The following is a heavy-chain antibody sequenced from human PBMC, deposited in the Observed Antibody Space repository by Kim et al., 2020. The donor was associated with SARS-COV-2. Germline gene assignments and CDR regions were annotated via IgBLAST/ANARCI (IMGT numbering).Heavy chain of an antibody. CDR2: IDPSDSYT. CDR3: ARHGGAYSSSWYRRVEYYYGMDV. V-gene: IGHV5-10-1*01. D-gene: IGHD6-13*01. Sequence: GESLKISCKGSGYSFTSYWISWVRQMPGKGLEWMGRIDPSDSYTNYSPSFQGHVTISADKSISTAYLQWSSLKASDTAMYYCARHGGAYSSSWYRRVEYYYGMDVWGQGTTVTVSS. J-gene: IGHJ6*02. CDR1: GYSFTSYW.